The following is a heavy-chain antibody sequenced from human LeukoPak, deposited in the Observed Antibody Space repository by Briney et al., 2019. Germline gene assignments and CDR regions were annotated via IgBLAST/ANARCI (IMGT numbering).Heavy chain of an antibody. D-gene: IGHD1-26*01. V-gene: IGHV3-9*01. CDR3: AKGISSGNIVGATGTPDY. J-gene: IGHJ4*02. CDR2: ISWNSGSI. Sequence: GGSLRLSCAASGFTFDDYAMHWVRQAPGKGLEWVPGISWNSGSIGYADSVKGRFTISRDNSKNTLYLQMNSLRAEDTAVYYCAKGISSGNIVGATGTPDYWGQGTLVTVSS. CDR1: GFTFDDYA.